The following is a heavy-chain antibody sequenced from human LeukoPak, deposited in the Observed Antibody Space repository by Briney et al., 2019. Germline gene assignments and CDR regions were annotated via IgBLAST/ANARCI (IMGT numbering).Heavy chain of an antibody. D-gene: IGHD6-19*01. Sequence: SETLSLTCTVSGGSISSGGYYWSWIRQHPGKGLEWIGYIYYSGSTYYNPSLKSRVTISVDTSKNQFSLKLSSVTAADTAVYYCAREQSIAVASGGSWFDPWGQGTLVTVSS. J-gene: IGHJ5*02. CDR1: GGSISSGGYY. CDR2: IYYSGST. V-gene: IGHV4-31*03. CDR3: AREQSIAVASGGSWFDP.